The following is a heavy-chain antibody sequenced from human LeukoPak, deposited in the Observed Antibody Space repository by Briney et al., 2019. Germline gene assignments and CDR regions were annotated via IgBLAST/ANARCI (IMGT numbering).Heavy chain of an antibody. V-gene: IGHV3-53*01. Sequence: PGGSLRLSCAASGFTFRSYEMSWVRQAPGKGLEWVSVMYNNGNTHYADSVKGRFTISRDNAKNTLYLQMNSLRPEDTAVYYCARVGGDRVAYWGQGTLVTVSS. CDR2: MYNNGNT. CDR3: ARVGGDRVAY. J-gene: IGHJ4*02. CDR1: GFTFRSYE. D-gene: IGHD4-17*01.